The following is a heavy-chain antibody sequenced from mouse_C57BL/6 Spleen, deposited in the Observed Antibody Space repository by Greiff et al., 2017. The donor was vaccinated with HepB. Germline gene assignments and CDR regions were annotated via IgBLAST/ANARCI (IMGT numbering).Heavy chain of an antibody. Sequence: QVQLKESGTELVKPGASVKLSCKASGYTFTSYWMHWVKQRPGQGLEWIGNINPSNGGTNYNEKFKSKATLTVDKSSSTAYMQLSSLTSEDSAVYYCARCGTLGVYFDYWGQGTTLTVSS. J-gene: IGHJ2*01. D-gene: IGHD4-1*01. CDR1: GYTFTSYW. V-gene: IGHV1-53*01. CDR2: INPSNGGT. CDR3: ARCGTLGVYFDY.